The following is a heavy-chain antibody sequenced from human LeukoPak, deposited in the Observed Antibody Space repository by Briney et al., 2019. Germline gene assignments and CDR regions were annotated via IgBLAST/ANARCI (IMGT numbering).Heavy chain of an antibody. CDR2: ISPNSGVT. CDR3: ASPIVVFGRVKLDAFHV. D-gene: IGHD3-16*01. Sequence: ASVKVSCKASGDIVTGYQIHWVRQAPGQGLEWMGWISPNSGVTNNTQKFQGRVTMTRDTSTGTAYMELRRLTSDGTAIYYCASPIVVFGRVKLDAFHVWGRGTMVTVSS. V-gene: IGHV1-2*02. J-gene: IGHJ3*01. CDR1: GDIVTGYQ.